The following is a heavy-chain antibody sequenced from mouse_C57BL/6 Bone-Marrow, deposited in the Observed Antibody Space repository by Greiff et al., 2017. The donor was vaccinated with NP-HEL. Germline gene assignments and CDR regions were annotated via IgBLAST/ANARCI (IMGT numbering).Heavy chain of an antibody. D-gene: IGHD1-1*01. V-gene: IGHV5-6*01. J-gene: IGHJ3*01. CDR2: ISSGGSYT. CDR3: ARHGHYYGSSPWFAY. Sequence: EVKLQESGGDLVKPGGSLKLSCAASGFTFSSYGMSWVRQTPDKRLEWVATISSGGSYTYYPDSVKGRFTISRDNAKNTLYLQMSSLKSEDTAMYYCARHGHYYGSSPWFAYWGQGTLVTVSA. CDR1: GFTFSSYG.